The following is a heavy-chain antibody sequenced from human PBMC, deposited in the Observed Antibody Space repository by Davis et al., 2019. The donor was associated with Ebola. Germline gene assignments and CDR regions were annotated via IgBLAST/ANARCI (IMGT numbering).Heavy chain of an antibody. J-gene: IGHJ1*01. CDR1: GGTFSSYA. CDR3: ASIRGWYGGYFQH. D-gene: IGHD6-19*01. V-gene: IGHV1-69*13. Sequence: SVKVSCKASGGTFSSYAISWVRQAPGQGLEWMGGIIPIFGTANYAQKFQGRVTITADESTSTAYMELSSLRSEDTAVYYCASIRGWYGGYFQHWGQGTLVTVSS. CDR2: IIPIFGTA.